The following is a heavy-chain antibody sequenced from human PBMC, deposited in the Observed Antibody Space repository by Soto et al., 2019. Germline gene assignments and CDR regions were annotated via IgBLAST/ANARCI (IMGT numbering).Heavy chain of an antibody. Sequence: NPGGSLRLSXAASGFTFSSYSMNWVRQAPGKGLEWVSSISSSNNYIYYADSVKGRFTISRDNAKNSLYLQMNSLRAEDTAVYYCARPHPTDYGGNSWDYYYGMDVWGQGTTVTVSS. J-gene: IGHJ6*02. CDR3: ARPHPTDYGGNSWDYYYGMDV. D-gene: IGHD4-17*01. V-gene: IGHV3-21*01. CDR2: ISSSNNYI. CDR1: GFTFSSYS.